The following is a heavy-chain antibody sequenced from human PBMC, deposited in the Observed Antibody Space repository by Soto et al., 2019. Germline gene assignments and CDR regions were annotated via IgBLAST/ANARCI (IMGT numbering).Heavy chain of an antibody. D-gene: IGHD5-18*01. Sequence: QVQLQESGPGLVKPSETLSLTCTVSGGSISSYYWSWIRQPPGKGLEWIGYIYYSGSTNYNPTLKIRVTLSVDTSKNQFSLKLRSVTGADTALYYCARRYGSCFDYSGQGTLVTVSS. CDR2: IYYSGST. CDR1: GGSISSYY. J-gene: IGHJ4*02. V-gene: IGHV4-59*08. CDR3: ARRYGSCFDY.